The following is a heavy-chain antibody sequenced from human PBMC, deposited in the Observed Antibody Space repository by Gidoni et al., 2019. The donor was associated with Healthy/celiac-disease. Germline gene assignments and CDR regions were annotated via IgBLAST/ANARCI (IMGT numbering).Heavy chain of an antibody. V-gene: IGHV3-74*01. D-gene: IGHD6-13*01. CDR2: INSDGSST. J-gene: IGHJ5*02. CDR3: ARSLAAGLNWFDP. CDR1: AFTFSSYW. Sequence: EVQLVESGGGLVQPGGSLRLSCAASAFTFSSYWMHWVRQAPGKGMVWVSRINSDGSSTSYADSVKGRFTISRDNAKNTLYLQMNSLRAEDTAVYYCARSLAAGLNWFDPWGQGTLVTVSS.